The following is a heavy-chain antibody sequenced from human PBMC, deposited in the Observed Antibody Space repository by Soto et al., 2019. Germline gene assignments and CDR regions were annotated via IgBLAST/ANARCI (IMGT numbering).Heavy chain of an antibody. CDR3: TRGMDV. V-gene: IGHV1-2*02. CDR1: GYTFKLYY. J-gene: IGHJ6*02. Sequence: QVQLVQSGTEVKRPGASVKVSCKTSGYTFKLYYMHWVRQAPGQGLEWMGWINSNSGDTYYAQDFQGRVTMTRDRSTTTVYMELNSLRSDDTAVYYCTRGMDVWGQGTTVTVS. CDR2: INSNSGDT.